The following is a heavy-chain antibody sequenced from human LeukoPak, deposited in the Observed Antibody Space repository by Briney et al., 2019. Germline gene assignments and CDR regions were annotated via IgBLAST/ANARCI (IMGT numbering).Heavy chain of an antibody. D-gene: IGHD6-13*01. CDR3: ARARQLTGYSRDYYMDV. CDR1: GYTFTGYY. Sequence: GASVKVSCKASGYTFTGYYMHWVRQAPGQGLEWMGWINAGNGNTKYSQEFQGRVTVTRDTSASTAYMELSSLRSEDMAVYYCARARQLTGYSRDYYMDVWGKGTTVTVSS. J-gene: IGHJ6*03. CDR2: INAGNGNT. V-gene: IGHV1-3*03.